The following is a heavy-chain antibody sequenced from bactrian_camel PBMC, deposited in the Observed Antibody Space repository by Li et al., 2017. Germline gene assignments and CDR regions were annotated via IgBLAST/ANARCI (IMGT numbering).Heavy chain of an antibody. CDR2: VDTDGRI. Sequence: HVQLVESGGDSVQAGGSLRLSCAVSGFTVNTYCMGWFRGSEREGVAVVDTDGRIFYANSVKGRFTLANDNDKNTLILQMDRLKPEDTAMYYCAADISPGTICSAATQILAFQYRGQGTQVTVS. V-gene: IGHV3S9*01. CDR1: GFTVNTYC. D-gene: IGHD1*01. J-gene: IGHJ4*01. CDR3: AADISPGTICSAATQILAFQY.